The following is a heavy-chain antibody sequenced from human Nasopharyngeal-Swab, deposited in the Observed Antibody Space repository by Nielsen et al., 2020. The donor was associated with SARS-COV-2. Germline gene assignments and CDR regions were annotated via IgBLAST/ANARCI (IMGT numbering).Heavy chain of an antibody. Sequence: SETLSLTCAVFGGSISDSTWNWIRQPPGKGLEWIGEIKPGRGPPLSPSPKSRVSISVDPSKNQFSLRLTSVTAADTAVYHCARGLSSVVPSPVLGLGPWYTFYYMDVWDKGTTVTVSS. CDR2: IKPGRGP. CDR1: GGSISDST. J-gene: IGHJ6*03. V-gene: IGHV4-34*01. D-gene: IGHD1-14*01. CDR3: ARGLSSVVPSPVLGLGPWYTFYYMDV.